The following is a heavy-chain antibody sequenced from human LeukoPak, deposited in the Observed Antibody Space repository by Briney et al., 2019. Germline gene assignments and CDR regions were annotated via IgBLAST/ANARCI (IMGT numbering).Heavy chain of an antibody. CDR3: AKTPYADYVQSVFDP. J-gene: IGHJ5*02. V-gene: IGHV3-23*01. CDR2: ISSGGGST. D-gene: IGHD4-17*01. CDR1: GFTFSSYA. Sequence: PGGSLRLSCAASGFTFSSYAMSWVRQAPGKGLEWVSAISSGGGSTYYADSVKGRFTISRDNSKNTLYLQMNSLRVEDSAVYFCAKTPYADYVQSVFDPWGQGTLVTVSS.